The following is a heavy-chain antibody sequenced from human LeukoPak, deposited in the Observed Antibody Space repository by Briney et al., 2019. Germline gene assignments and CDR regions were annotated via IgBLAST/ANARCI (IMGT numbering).Heavy chain of an antibody. D-gene: IGHD3-10*01. CDR3: AGDYYGSGSYGPFDP. J-gene: IGHJ5*02. CDR1: GFTFSSYG. V-gene: IGHV3-30*02. Sequence: GGSLRLSCAASGFTFSSYGMHWVRQAPGKGLEWVAFIRYDGSNKYYADSVKGRFTISRDNSKNTLYLQMNSLRAEDTAVYYCAGDYYGSGSYGPFDPWGQGTLVTVSS. CDR2: IRYDGSNK.